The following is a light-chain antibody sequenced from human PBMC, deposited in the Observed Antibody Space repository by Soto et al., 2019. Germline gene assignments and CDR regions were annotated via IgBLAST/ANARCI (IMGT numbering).Light chain of an antibody. Sequence: QSVLTQPPSVSRAPGQRVTISCTGSSSNIGPGYDVHWYQQLPGTAPKLLVYGNNNRPSGVPDRFSASKSGTSASLAISGLQAEDEADYYCQSYVSSLFGSWVFGGGTKLTVL. J-gene: IGLJ3*02. CDR1: SSNIGPGYD. V-gene: IGLV1-40*01. CDR3: QSYVSSLFGSWV. CDR2: GNN.